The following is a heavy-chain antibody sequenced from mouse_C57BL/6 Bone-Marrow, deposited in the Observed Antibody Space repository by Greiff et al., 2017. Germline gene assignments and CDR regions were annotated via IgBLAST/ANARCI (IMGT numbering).Heavy chain of an antibody. CDR1: GYAFSSSW. D-gene: IGHD2-2*01. Sequence: QVQLQQSGPELVKPGASVKISCKASGYAFSSSWMNWVKQRPGKGLEWIGRIYPGDGDTNYNGKFKGKATLTADKSSSTAYMQLSSLTSEDSAVCVCARKGGLPFAYWGQGTLVTVSA. J-gene: IGHJ3*01. V-gene: IGHV1-82*01. CDR2: IYPGDGDT. CDR3: ARKGGLPFAY.